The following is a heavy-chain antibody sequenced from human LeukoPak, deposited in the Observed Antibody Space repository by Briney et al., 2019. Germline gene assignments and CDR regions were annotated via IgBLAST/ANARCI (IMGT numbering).Heavy chain of an antibody. Sequence: GGSLRLSCEASGFTFGNYAMNWVRQAPGKGLEWVSTISGTGSSTYYADSAKARFTISRDNSKDTLFLQLTSLTAADTAMYFCAKASVAIPQYCNSWGQGTLVTVSS. CDR3: AKASVAIPQYCNS. CDR2: ISGTGSST. V-gene: IGHV3-23*01. D-gene: IGHD2-2*02. CDR1: GFTFGNYA. J-gene: IGHJ5*02.